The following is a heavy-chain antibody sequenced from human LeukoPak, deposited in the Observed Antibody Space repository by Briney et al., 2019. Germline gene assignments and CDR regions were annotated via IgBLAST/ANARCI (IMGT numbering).Heavy chain of an antibody. CDR2: IYYSGST. CDR1: GGSISSYY. D-gene: IGHD3-22*01. CDR3: ARSDSSGYYSGFSAFDI. Sequence: SETLSLTCTVSGGSISSYYWSWIRQPPGKGLEWIGYIYYSGSTNYNPSLKSRVTISVDTSKNQFSLKLSSVTAADTAVYYCARSDSSGYYSGFSAFDIWGQGTMVTVSS. J-gene: IGHJ3*02. V-gene: IGHV4-59*01.